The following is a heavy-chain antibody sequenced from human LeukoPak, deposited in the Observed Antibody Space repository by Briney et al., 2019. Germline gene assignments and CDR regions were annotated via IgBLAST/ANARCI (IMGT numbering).Heavy chain of an antibody. D-gene: IGHD2-15*01. Sequence: GASVKVSCKVSGYTLTELSMHWVRQAPGKGLEWMGGFDPEDGETIYAQKFQGRVTMTEDTSTDTAYMELSSLRSEDTAVYYCAQRRHCSGGSCYSSRWFDPWGQGTLVTVSS. CDR3: AQRRHCSGGSCYSSRWFDP. CDR1: GYTLTELS. V-gene: IGHV1-24*01. J-gene: IGHJ5*02. CDR2: FDPEDGET.